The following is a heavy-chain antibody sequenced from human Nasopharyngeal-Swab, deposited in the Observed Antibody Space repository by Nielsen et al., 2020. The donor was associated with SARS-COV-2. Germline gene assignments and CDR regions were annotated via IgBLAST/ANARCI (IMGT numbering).Heavy chain of an antibody. Sequence: PGKGLEWVSLISGDGDSASYRDSVKGRFTISRENNKNSLYLQMNSLTVEDTALYYCAKPFWSGYYSGDSFDFWGQGTMVTVPS. J-gene: IGHJ3*01. V-gene: IGHV3-43*01. CDR3: AKPFWSGYYSGDSFDF. D-gene: IGHD3-3*01. CDR2: ISGDGDSA.